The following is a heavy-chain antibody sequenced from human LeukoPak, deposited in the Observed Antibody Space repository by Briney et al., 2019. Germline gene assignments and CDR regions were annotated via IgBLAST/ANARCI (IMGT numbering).Heavy chain of an antibody. CDR1: GYTFTSYY. CDR2: INPSGGST. D-gene: IGHD4-23*01. J-gene: IGHJ1*01. CDR3: ARETVNGGNSEYFQH. V-gene: IGHV1-46*01. Sequence: ASVKVFCKASGYTFTSYYMHWVRQAPGQGLEWMGIINPSGGSTSYAQKFQGRVTMTRDMSTSTVYMELSSLRSEDTAVYYCARETVNGGNSEYFQHWGQGTLVTVSS.